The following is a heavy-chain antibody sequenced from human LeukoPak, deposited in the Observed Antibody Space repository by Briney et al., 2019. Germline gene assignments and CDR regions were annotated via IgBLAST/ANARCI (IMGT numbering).Heavy chain of an antibody. Sequence: PGGSLRLSCATSGFTFDDYGMSWVRQAPGKGLEWISGGNWNGGSTGYADSVKGRFTISRDNAKNSLYLQMNSLRAEDTALYYCARDRLTYYYDSSGYSGADYWGQGTLVTVSS. CDR1: GFTFDDYG. D-gene: IGHD3-22*01. CDR2: GNWNGGST. V-gene: IGHV3-20*04. J-gene: IGHJ4*02. CDR3: ARDRLTYYYDSSGYSGADY.